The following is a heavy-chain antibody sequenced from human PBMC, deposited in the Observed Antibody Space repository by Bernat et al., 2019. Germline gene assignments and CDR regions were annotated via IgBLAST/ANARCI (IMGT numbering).Heavy chain of an antibody. D-gene: IGHD2-15*01. CDR3: ARMRQVDKNNYLEY. V-gene: IGHV3-33*01. J-gene: IGHJ4*01. CDR2: IWFDGSKI. Sequence: QVHLVESGGGVVQPGRSLRLSCAASGFTFSYHGMHWVRQVPGKGLEWVALIWFDGSKIYYRDSVKGRFTISRDNSKNTLYLQMSSLRAEDKAVYYCARMRQVDKNNYLEYWGQGTLVTVAS. CDR1: GFTFSYHG.